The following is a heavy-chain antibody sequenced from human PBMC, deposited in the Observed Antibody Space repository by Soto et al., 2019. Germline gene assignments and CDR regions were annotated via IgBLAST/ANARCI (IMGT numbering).Heavy chain of an antibody. Sequence: QVQLVQSGAEVKKPGSSVKVSCKASGGTFSSYAISWVRQAPGQGLEWMGGIIPIFGTANYAQKFQGRVTITADESTSTACMELSSMRSEDTAVYYRASGGDPSLYCSGDSCYSQYATHKPSGFSFDYWGQGTLVTVSS. D-gene: IGHD2-15*01. CDR3: ASGGDPSLYCSGDSCYSQYATHKPSGFSFDY. V-gene: IGHV1-69*01. J-gene: IGHJ4*02. CDR1: GGTFSSYA. CDR2: IIPIFGTA.